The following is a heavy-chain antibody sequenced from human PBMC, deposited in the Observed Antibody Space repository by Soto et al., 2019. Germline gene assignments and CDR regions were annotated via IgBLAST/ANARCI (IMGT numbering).Heavy chain of an antibody. CDR1: GFTFSSYA. D-gene: IGHD6-19*01. Sequence: QVQLVESGGGVVQPGRSLRLSCAASGFTFSSYAMHWVRQAPGKGLXXVAVISYDGSNKYYADSVKGRFTISRDNSKNTLYLQMNSLRAEDTAVYYCARDPVNSSPDSNFDYWGQGTLVTVSS. J-gene: IGHJ4*02. CDR3: ARDPVNSSPDSNFDY. CDR2: ISYDGSNK. V-gene: IGHV3-30-3*01.